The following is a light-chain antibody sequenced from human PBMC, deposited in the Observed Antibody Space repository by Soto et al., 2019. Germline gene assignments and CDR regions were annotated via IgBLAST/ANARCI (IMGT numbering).Light chain of an antibody. CDR3: SSYTGSGTPVV. Sequence: QSALTQPASVSGSPGQSVTISCTGTSSDVGGYNYVSWYQQHPGKAPKLMIYDVSNRPSGVSNRFSGSKSGNTASLTVSGLQAEDEADYYCSSYTGSGTPVVFGGGTKLTVL. CDR1: SSDVGGYNY. J-gene: IGLJ2*01. V-gene: IGLV2-14*01. CDR2: DVS.